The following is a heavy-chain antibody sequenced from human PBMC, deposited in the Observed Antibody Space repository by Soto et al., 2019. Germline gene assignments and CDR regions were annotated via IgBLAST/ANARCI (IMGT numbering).Heavy chain of an antibody. CDR1: GYTFTSYD. CDR2: MNPNSANT. Sequence: QVQLVQSGAEVKKPGASVKVSCKASGYTFTSYDINWVRQATGQGLEWMGWMNPNSANTGYAQKXQXSXTVXRNTSISTAYMELSSLRSEDTAVYYCAREKKGFDYWGQGTLVTVSS. CDR3: AREKKGFDY. V-gene: IGHV1-8*01. J-gene: IGHJ4*02.